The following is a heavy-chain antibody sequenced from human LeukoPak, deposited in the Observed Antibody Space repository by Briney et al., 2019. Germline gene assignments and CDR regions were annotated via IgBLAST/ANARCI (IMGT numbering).Heavy chain of an antibody. V-gene: IGHV3-43D*04. CDR3: AKDYCTNGVCYVFDY. D-gene: IGHD2-8*01. Sequence: GGSLRLCCAASGFTFDDYAMHWVRQAAGKGLEWVSLISWDGGSTYYADSVKGRFTISRDNSKNSLYLQMNSLRAEDTALYYCAKDYCTNGVCYVFDYWGQGTLVTVSS. CDR2: ISWDGGST. CDR1: GFTFDDYA. J-gene: IGHJ4*02.